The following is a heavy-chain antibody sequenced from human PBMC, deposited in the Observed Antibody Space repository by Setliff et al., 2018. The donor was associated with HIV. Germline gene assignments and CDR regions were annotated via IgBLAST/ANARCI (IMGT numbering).Heavy chain of an antibody. Sequence: PSETLSLTCTVSGGSISSNSYYWGWLRQPPGKGLEWIGTIYYTGSTYSNPFLKSRVTICVDTSKNQFSLKLSPVTAADTAVDYCEKEASGITTTGTGNWGQGALVTVSS. CDR3: EKEASGITTTGTGN. J-gene: IGHJ4*02. V-gene: IGHV4-39*02. CDR2: IYYTGST. D-gene: IGHD6-13*01. CDR1: GGSISSNSYY.